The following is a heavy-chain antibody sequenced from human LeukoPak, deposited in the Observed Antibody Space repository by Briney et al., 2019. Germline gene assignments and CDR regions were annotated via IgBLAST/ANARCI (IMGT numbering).Heavy chain of an antibody. CDR2: IYTSGST. CDR3: ARQLDYPGRYFDY. D-gene: IGHD1-1*01. V-gene: IGHV4-61*02. J-gene: IGHJ4*02. CDR1: GGSISSGSYY. Sequence: SETLSLTCTVSGGSISSGSYYWSWIRQPAGKGLEWIGRIYTSGSTNYNPSLKSRVTISVDTSKNQFSLKLSSVTAADTAVYYCARQLDYPGRYFDYWGQGTLVTVSS.